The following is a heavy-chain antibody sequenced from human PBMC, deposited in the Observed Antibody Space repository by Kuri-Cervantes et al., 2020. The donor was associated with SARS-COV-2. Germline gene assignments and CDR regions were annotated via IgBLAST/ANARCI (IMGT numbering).Heavy chain of an antibody. J-gene: IGHJ5*02. D-gene: IGHD4-11*01. CDR1: GGSFSGYY. CDR3: ARDSLTTVSYNWFDP. CDR2: ISGSGGST. Sequence: GGSLRLSCAVYGGSFSGYYWSWVRQAPGKGLEWVSAISGSGGSTYYADSVKGRFTISRDNAKNTLYLQMNSLRAEDTAVYYCARDSLTTVSYNWFDPWGQGTLVTVSS. V-gene: IGHV3-23*01.